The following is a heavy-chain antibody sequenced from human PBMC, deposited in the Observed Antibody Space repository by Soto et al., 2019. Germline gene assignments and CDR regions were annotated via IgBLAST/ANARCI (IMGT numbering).Heavy chain of an antibody. V-gene: IGHV4-61*01. CDR1: GGSVNSGSHY. CDR3: KAEPIGYCDGGSCYPVDS. J-gene: IGHJ4*02. Sequence: QVQLRESGPGLVKPSETLALTCSVSGGSVNSGSHYWGWIRQPPGKGLEWIGYMYYSGSTSYNPSLKSRLTMSVDTSKNLFCLKLRSVTAADTAVYYCKAEPIGYCDGGSCYPVDSWGQGTLVTVSS. D-gene: IGHD2-15*01. CDR2: MYYSGST.